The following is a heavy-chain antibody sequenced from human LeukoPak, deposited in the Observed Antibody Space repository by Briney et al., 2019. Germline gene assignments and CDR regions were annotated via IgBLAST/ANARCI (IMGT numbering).Heavy chain of an antibody. CDR3: ARRRRDGYNFYFDF. V-gene: IGHV4-31*03. D-gene: IGHD5-24*01. J-gene: IGHJ4*02. CDR1: GVSITTD. CDR2: IYYSGRT. Sequence: SETLSLTCNVSGVSITTDWTWIRQHPGKGLEWIGFIYYSGRTDYSPSLKSRAAISLDTSKNQFSLKLNSVTAADTAVYYCARRRRDGYNFYFDFWGQGSLVAVSS.